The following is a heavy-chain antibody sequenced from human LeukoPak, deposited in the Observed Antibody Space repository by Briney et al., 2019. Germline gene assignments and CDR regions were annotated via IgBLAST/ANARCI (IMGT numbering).Heavy chain of an antibody. Sequence: GGSLRLSCAASGFTFSGSAMHWVRQASGKGLEWVGRIRRKANSYATAYAASGKGRFTISRDDSKNTAYLQMNSLKTEDTAVYYCTAYSSSCDYWGQGTLVTVSS. CDR1: GFTFSGSA. V-gene: IGHV3-73*01. D-gene: IGHD6-13*01. CDR3: TAYSSSCDY. J-gene: IGHJ4*02. CDR2: IRRKANSYAT.